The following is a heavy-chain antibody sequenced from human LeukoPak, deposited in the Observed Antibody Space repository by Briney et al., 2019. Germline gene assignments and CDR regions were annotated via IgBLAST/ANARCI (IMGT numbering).Heavy chain of an antibody. V-gene: IGHV3-74*01. CDR3: ARGSSSWRNALYI. CDR2: INTDGSST. CDR1: GFTFSSYW. Sequence: PGGSLRLSCAASGFTFSSYWMHWVRQAPGKGLVWVSRINTDGSSTFYADSVKGRFTISRDNAKNTLYLQMNSLRAEDTAVYYCARGSSSWRNALYIWGQGTMVTVSS. D-gene: IGHD6-13*01. J-gene: IGHJ3*02.